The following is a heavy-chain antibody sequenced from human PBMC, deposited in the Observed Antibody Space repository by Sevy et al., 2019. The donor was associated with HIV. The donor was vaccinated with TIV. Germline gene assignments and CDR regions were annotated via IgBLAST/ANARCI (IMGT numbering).Heavy chain of an antibody. Sequence: VKVSCKASGETILHYILNWVRQAPGQGLEWRGGIIPSSRTANYAQDFQGRVTINADDSTDTVYMEVSSLRSADTAIYYCASLFSCGSACYYFDIWGQGTLVNVSS. CDR1: GETILHYI. CDR3: ASLFSCGSACYYFDI. CDR2: IIPSSRTA. J-gene: IGHJ4*02. D-gene: IGHD2-21*02. V-gene: IGHV1-69*13.